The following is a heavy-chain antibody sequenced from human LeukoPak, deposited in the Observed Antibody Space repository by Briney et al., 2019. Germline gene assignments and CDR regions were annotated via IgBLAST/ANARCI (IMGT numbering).Heavy chain of an antibody. Sequence: PGGSLRLSCAASGFTFSSYSMNWVRQAPGKGLEWASYISSSSSTIYYADSVKGRFTISRDNAKNTLYLQMNSLRAEDTAIYYCARDLGVVPPEDYDYFDYWGQGTLVTVSS. J-gene: IGHJ4*02. V-gene: IGHV3-48*04. CDR3: ARDLGVVPPEDYDYFDY. CDR2: ISSSSSTI. D-gene: IGHD2-2*01. CDR1: GFTFSSYS.